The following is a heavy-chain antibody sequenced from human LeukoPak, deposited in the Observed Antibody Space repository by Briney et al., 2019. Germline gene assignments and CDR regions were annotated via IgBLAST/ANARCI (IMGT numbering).Heavy chain of an antibody. CDR2: ISGSGGST. D-gene: IGHD3-22*01. Sequence: GGSLRLSCAASGLTFSSYAMSWVRQAPGKGLEWVSAISGSGGSTYYADSVKGRFTISRDNSKNTLYLQMNSLRAEDTAVYYCARVHYYDSSNYWGQGTLVTVSS. J-gene: IGHJ4*02. V-gene: IGHV3-23*01. CDR3: ARVHYYDSSNY. CDR1: GLTFSSYA.